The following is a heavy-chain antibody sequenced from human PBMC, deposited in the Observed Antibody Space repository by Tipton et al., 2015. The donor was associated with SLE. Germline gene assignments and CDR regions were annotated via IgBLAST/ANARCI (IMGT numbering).Heavy chain of an antibody. CDR3: ARGAMYSSSWYLGNY. D-gene: IGHD6-13*01. CDR2: INPNSGGT. J-gene: IGHJ4*02. Sequence: QLVQSGAEVKKPGASVKVSCKASGYTFTGYYMHWVRQAPGQGLEWMGWINPNSGGTNYAQKFQGRVTMTRDTSISTAYMELSRLRSDYAAVYYCARGAMYSSSWYLGNYWGQGTLVTVSS. CDR1: GYTFTGYY. V-gene: IGHV1-2*02.